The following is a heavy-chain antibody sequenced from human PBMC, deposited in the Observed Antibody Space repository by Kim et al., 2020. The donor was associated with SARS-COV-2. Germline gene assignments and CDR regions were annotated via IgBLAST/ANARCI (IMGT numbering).Heavy chain of an antibody. CDR3: ARLGYGDYVGGMDV. V-gene: IGHV4-59*08. CDR2: IYYSGST. Sequence: SETLSLTCTVSGGSISSYYWSWIRQPPGKGLEWIGYIYYSGSTNYNPSLKSRVTISVDTSKNQFSLKLSSVTAADTAVYYCARLGYGDYVGGMDVWGQGT. D-gene: IGHD4-17*01. J-gene: IGHJ6*02. CDR1: GGSISSYY.